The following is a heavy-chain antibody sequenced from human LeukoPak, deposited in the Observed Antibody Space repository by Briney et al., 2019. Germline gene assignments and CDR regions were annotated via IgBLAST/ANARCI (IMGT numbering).Heavy chain of an antibody. V-gene: IGHV4-34*01. Sequence: SETLSLTCAVYGGSFSGYYWSWIRQRPGKGLEWIGEINHSGSTNYNPSLKSQVTISVDTSKNQFSLKLSSVTAADTAVYYCAIRWVVVVVPAAPTWFDPWGQGTLVTVSS. CDR3: AIRWVVVVVPAAPTWFDP. J-gene: IGHJ5*02. D-gene: IGHD2-2*01. CDR1: GGSFSGYY. CDR2: INHSGST.